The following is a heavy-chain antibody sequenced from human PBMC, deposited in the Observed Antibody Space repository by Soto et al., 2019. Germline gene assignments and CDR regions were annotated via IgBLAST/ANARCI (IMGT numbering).Heavy chain of an antibody. Sequence: SETLSLTCTVSGGSISSGDYYWSWIRQPPGKGLEWIGYIYYSGSTYYNPSLKSRVTISVDTSKNQFSLKLSSVTAADTAVYYCARVYSAYYGMDVWGQGATVTVSS. CDR1: GGSISSGDYY. V-gene: IGHV4-30-4*01. CDR3: ARVYSAYYGMDV. D-gene: IGHD2-15*01. CDR2: IYYSGST. J-gene: IGHJ6*02.